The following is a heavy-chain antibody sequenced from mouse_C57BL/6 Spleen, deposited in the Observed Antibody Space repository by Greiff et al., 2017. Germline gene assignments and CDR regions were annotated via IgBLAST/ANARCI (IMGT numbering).Heavy chain of an antibody. J-gene: IGHJ1*03. CDR3: ARHKDCGGSWCFDV. D-gene: IGHD1-1*02. Sequence: EVQGVESGGDLVKPGGSLKLSCAASGFTFSSYGMSWVRQTPDKRLEWVATISSGGSYTYYPDSVKGRFTISGDNAKNTLYLQMSSLKSEDTAMYYCARHKDCGGSWCFDVWGKGTTVTVSS. V-gene: IGHV5-6*01. CDR2: ISSGGSYT. CDR1: GFTFSSYG.